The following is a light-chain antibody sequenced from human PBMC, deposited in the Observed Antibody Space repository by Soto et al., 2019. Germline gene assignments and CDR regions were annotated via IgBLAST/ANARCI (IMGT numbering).Light chain of an antibody. CDR1: QGISNY. CDR2: AAS. V-gene: IGKV1-27*01. Sequence: DIQMTQSPSSLSASVGDRVTITCRAGQGISNYLAWYQQKPGKVPTLLIYAASTLQSGVPSRFSGSGSGTDFILTISSLQPDDVATYYCQKYNSAPPLTFGGGTKVDIK. CDR3: QKYNSAPPLT. J-gene: IGKJ4*01.